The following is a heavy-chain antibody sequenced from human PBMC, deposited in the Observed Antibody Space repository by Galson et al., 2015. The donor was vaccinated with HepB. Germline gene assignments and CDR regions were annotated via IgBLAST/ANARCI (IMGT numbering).Heavy chain of an antibody. CDR1: GDSVSANSAA. Sequence: CAISGDSVSANSAARNWIRQSPSRGFEWLGRTYYRSKWYYDYAESVKGRININPDTSRSQFSLQLNSVTPEDTAVYYCAYGFDVWGPGTTVTVSS. V-gene: IGHV6-1*01. CDR3: AYGFDV. CDR2: TYYRSKWYY. J-gene: IGHJ6*02.